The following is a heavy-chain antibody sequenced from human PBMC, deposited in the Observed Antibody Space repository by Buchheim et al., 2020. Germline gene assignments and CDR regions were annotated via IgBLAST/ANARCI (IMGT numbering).Heavy chain of an antibody. CDR1: GGSISSGGYS. D-gene: IGHD1-1*01. CDR2: IYYSGST. J-gene: IGHJ6*02. V-gene: IGHV4-31*11. CDR3: VREQLGIGTNYYYYYGMDV. Sequence: QLQLQESGSGLVKPSQTLSLTCAVSGGSISSGGYSWSWIRQHPGKGLEWIGYIYYSGSTYYNPSLKSRVTISVDTSKNQFSLKLSSVTAADTAVYYCVREQLGIGTNYYYYYGMDVWGQGTT.